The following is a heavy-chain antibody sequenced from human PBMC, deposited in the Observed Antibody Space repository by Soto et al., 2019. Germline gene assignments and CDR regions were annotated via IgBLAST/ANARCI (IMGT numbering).Heavy chain of an antibody. Sequence: QVQLVQSGAGVQTPGSSLKVSCTVSGSRFSNYVISWVRQAPGHGLEWLGRIIPIFNSTQYAQRFQGRVTITADKSTNTASLELSSLRSDDTAVYYCAREGRGKKAGYNGLVSLGYWGQGTLVTVSS. CDR2: IIPIFNST. CDR3: AREGRGKKAGYNGLVSLGY. D-gene: IGHD2-2*02. CDR1: GSRFSNYV. V-gene: IGHV1-69*06. J-gene: IGHJ4*02.